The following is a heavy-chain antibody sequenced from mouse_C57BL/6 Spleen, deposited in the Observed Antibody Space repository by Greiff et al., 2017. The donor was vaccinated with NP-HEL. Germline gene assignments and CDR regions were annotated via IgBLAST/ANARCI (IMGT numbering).Heavy chain of an antibody. Sequence: VQLQQPGAELVMPGASVKLSCKASGYTFTSYWMHWVKQRPGQGLEWIGEIDPSDSYTNYNQKFKGKATLTVDTSSSTAYMQLSSLTSEDSAVYYCARQVNSWYFDVWGTGTTVTVSS. V-gene: IGHV1-69*01. CDR2: IDPSDSYT. J-gene: IGHJ1*03. D-gene: IGHD1-3*01. CDR3: ARQVNSWYFDV. CDR1: GYTFTSYW.